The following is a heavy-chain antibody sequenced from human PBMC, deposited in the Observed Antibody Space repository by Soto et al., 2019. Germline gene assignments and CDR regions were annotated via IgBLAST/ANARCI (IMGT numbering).Heavy chain of an antibody. Sequence: PSETLSLTCAVYGGSFSGSYWSWIRQPPGKGLEWIGEINHSGSINYNVSLKSRVTISVDTSRNQFSLKLSSVTAADAALHYCARVPTRHYYYYDGMDVWGQGTTVTVSS. D-gene: IGHD2-2*01. CDR3: ARVPTRHYYYYDGMDV. J-gene: IGHJ6*02. CDR1: GGSFSGSY. CDR2: INHSGSI. V-gene: IGHV4-34*01.